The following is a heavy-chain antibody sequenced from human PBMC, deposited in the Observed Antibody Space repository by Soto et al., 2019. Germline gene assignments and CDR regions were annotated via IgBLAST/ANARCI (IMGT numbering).Heavy chain of an antibody. Sequence: ASVKVSCKISGYIFTDHLIHWVRQSPGQGLQWVGWVHPDSGGTNVAQAFQDRVTMTADTSITTAYMDLARLRPDDTAIFYCARGAQGFFPVSGIYFYFDHWGQGTTGTVSS. CDR1: GYIFTDHL. CDR2: VHPDSGGT. D-gene: IGHD3-22*01. CDR3: ARGAQGFFPVSGIYFYFDH. V-gene: IGHV1-2*02. J-gene: IGHJ4*02.